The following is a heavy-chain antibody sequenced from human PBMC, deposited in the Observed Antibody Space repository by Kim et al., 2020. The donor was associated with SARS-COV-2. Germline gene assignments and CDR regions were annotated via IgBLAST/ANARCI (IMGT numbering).Heavy chain of an antibody. J-gene: IGHJ6*02. Sequence: SETLSLTCAVYGGSFSGYYWSWIRQPPGKGLEWIGEINHSGSTNYNPSLKSRVTISVDTSKNQFSLKLSSVTAADTAVYYCARVRELYYDFWGGLRELSDYYGMDVWGQGTTVTVAS. V-gene: IGHV4-34*01. CDR2: INHSGST. CDR1: GGSFSGYY. CDR3: ARVRELYYDFWGGLRELSDYYGMDV. D-gene: IGHD3-3*01.